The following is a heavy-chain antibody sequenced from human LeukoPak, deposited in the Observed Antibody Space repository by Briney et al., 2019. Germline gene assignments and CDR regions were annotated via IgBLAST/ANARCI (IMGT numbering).Heavy chain of an antibody. CDR2: VYYSGRT. CDR1: GGSISSYY. J-gene: IGHJ6*02. Sequence: SETLSLTCTVSGGSISSYYWSWIRQPLGKGLEWIGYVYYSGRTNYNPSLKSRVTISVDTSKNQFSLKLSSVTAADTAVYYCARTFSESYYYYGMAVWGQRAPVTVSS. CDR3: ARTFSESYYYYGMAV. D-gene: IGHD1-26*01. V-gene: IGHV4-59*01.